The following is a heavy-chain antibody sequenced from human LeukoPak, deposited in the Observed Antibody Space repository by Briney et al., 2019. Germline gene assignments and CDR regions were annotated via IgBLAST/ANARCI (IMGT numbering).Heavy chain of an antibody. J-gene: IGHJ5*02. CDR3: AREGSSWSIGWFDP. V-gene: IGHV3-48*01. D-gene: IGHD6-13*01. CDR2: ISSSRSTI. CDR1: GFTFSSYS. Sequence: GGSLRLSCAASGFTFSSYSMNWVRQAPGKGLEWVSYISSSRSTIYYADSVKGRFTISRDNAKNSLYLQMNSLRAEDTAVYYCAREGSSWSIGWFDPWGQGTLVTVSS.